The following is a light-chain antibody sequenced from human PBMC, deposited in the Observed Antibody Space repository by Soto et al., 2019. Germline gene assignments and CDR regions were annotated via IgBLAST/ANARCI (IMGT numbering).Light chain of an antibody. Sequence: EIVLTQSPGTLSLSPGERATLFCRASQSIATSQLAWYQQKPGQAPRLLIGASTRATGIPDRFSDSGSGTDFTLTISRLEPEDFAVYYCQQFAASPRTFGKGTTVEIK. CDR1: QSIATSQ. V-gene: IGKV3-20*01. CDR3: QQFAASPRT. CDR2: GAS. J-gene: IGKJ1*01.